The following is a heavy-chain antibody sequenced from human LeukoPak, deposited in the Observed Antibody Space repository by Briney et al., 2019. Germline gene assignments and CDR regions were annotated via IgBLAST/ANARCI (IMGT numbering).Heavy chain of an antibody. V-gene: IGHV4-59*08. D-gene: IGHD6-13*01. CDR3: ARQFEGRQQLVHPYYFDY. Sequence: PSETLSLTCTVSGGSISSYYWSWIRQPPGKGLEWIGYIYYSGSTNYNPSLKSRVTISVDTSKNQFSLKLSSVTAADTAVYYCARQFEGRQQLVHPYYFDYWGQGTLVTVSS. J-gene: IGHJ4*02. CDR2: IYYSGST. CDR1: GGSISSYY.